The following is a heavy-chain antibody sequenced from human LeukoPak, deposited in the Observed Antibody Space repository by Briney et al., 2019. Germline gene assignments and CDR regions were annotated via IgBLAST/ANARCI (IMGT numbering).Heavy chain of an antibody. V-gene: IGHV3-53*04. CDR3: ARVTGTTFYDAFDM. D-gene: IGHD1-7*01. CDR2: ISSGVST. Sequence: GGSLRLSCAASGFTVSSNYMSWVRQAPGKGLEWVSVISSGVSTYYADSVKGRFTISRHSSKNTLYLQMNSLRTEDTAVYYCARVTGTTFYDAFDMWGLGTMVTVSS. J-gene: IGHJ3*02. CDR1: GFTVSSNY.